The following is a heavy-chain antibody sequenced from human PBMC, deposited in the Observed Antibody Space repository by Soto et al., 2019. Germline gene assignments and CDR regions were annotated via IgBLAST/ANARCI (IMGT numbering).Heavy chain of an antibody. CDR2: IGTAGDT. D-gene: IGHD2-2*01. V-gene: IGHV3-13*01. J-gene: IGHJ6*02. CDR1: GFTFSSYD. Sequence: PGGSLRLSCAASGFTFSSYDMHWVRQATGKGLEWVSAIGTAGDTYYPGSVKGRFTISRENAKNSLYLQMNSLRAGDTAVYYCARALGYGSSTSCPYYGMDVWGQGTTVTVS. CDR3: ARALGYGSSTSCPYYGMDV.